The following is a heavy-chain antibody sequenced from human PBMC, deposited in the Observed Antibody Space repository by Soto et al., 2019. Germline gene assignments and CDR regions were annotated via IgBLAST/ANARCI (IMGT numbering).Heavy chain of an antibody. CDR3: ARGGRDIVLMVYAMPEDYYYGMDV. CDR2: ISYDGSNK. V-gene: IGHV3-30-3*01. J-gene: IGHJ6*02. CDR1: GFTFSSYA. D-gene: IGHD2-8*01. Sequence: GGSLRLSCAASGFTFSSYAMHWVRQAPGKGLEWVAVISYDGSNKYYVDSVKGRFTISRDNAKNSLYLQMNSLRAEDTAVYYCARGGRDIVLMVYAMPEDYYYGMDVWGQGTTVTVSS.